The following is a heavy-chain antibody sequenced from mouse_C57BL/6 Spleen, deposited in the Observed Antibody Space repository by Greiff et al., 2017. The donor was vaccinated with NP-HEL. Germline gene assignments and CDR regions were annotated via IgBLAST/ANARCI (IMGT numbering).Heavy chain of an antibody. Sequence: QVQLKESGAELVMPGASVKLSCKASGYTFTSYWMHWVKQRPGQGLEWIGEIDPSDSYTNYNQKFKGKSTLTVDKSSSTAYMQLSSLTSEDSAVYYCASGGGDYWGQGTSVTVSS. V-gene: IGHV1-69*01. CDR1: GYTFTSYW. J-gene: IGHJ4*01. CDR2: IDPSDSYT. CDR3: ASGGGDY.